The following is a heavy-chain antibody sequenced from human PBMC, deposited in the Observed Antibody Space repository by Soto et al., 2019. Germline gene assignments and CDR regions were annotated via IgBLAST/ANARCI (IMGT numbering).Heavy chain of an antibody. CDR3: ARHIIPGIAAAGTQSGY. J-gene: IGHJ4*02. D-gene: IGHD6-13*01. Sequence: PGESLKISCKGSGYSFTSYWIGWVRQMPGKGLEWMGIIYPGDSDTRYSPSFQGQVTISADKSISTAYLQWSSLKASDTAMYYCARHIIPGIAAAGTQSGYWGQGTLVTVSS. CDR1: GYSFTSYW. CDR2: IYPGDSDT. V-gene: IGHV5-51*01.